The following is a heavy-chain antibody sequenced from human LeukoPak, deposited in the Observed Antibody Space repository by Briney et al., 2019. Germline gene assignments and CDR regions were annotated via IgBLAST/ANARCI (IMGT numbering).Heavy chain of an antibody. J-gene: IGHJ4*02. CDR2: ISVYNGKT. CDR1: GYTFSSYD. V-gene: IGHV1-18*01. Sequence: ASVKVSCKAYGYTFSSYDITWVRQAPGQGLEWMGWISVYNGKTDYAQKLQGRVTMTTDTSTHTAFMELRSLRSDDTAVYYCARLPGSFLDYWGQGTLVTVSS. D-gene: IGHD3-3*01. CDR3: ARLPGSFLDY.